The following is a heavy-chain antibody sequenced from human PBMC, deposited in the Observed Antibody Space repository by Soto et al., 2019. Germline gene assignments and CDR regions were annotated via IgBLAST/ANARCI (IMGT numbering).Heavy chain of an antibody. CDR2: IHHSGAT. CDR1: GGSISSSSYY. CDR3: ARSDGRY. V-gene: IGHV4-39*07. Sequence: PSETLSLTCTVSGGSISSSSYYWGWIRQPPGMGLEWIGEIHHSGATNYNPSLKSRVTVSVDKSKNQFSLNLNSLTAADTAIYYCARSDGRYWGQGTLVTVS. J-gene: IGHJ4*02.